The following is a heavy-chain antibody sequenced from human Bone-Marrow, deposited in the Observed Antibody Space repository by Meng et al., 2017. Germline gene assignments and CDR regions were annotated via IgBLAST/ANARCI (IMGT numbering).Heavy chain of an antibody. J-gene: IGHJ5*02. Sequence: SETLSLTCTVSGGSISSSSYYWGWIRQPPGKGLEWIGSISYSGSTYYNPSLKSRVTISVDTSKNQFSLKLSSVTAADTAVYYCARGSQRNDYYDSSGYFVDPWGQGTLVTVSS. CDR2: ISYSGST. V-gene: IGHV4-39*07. CDR1: GGSISSSSYY. CDR3: ARGSQRNDYYDSSGYFVDP. D-gene: IGHD3-22*01.